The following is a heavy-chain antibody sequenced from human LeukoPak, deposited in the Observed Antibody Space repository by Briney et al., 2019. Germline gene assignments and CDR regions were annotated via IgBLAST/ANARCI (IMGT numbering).Heavy chain of an antibody. Sequence: SETLSLTCTVSGGSISPYYWTWIRQAPGKGLEYIAYIHSSGSTNYIPSLKSRVTISVDTSKNHFSLEMRSVTAADTAVYYCARLGFGYISNSYYYYMDVWGKGTTATVSS. D-gene: IGHD5-24*01. CDR2: IHSSGST. CDR1: GGSISPYY. CDR3: ARLGFGYISNSYYYYMDV. V-gene: IGHV4-59*08. J-gene: IGHJ6*03.